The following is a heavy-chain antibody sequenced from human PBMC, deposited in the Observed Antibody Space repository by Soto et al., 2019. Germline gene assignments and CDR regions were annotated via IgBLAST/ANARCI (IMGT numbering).Heavy chain of an antibody. V-gene: IGHV3-23*01. J-gene: IGHJ3*02. CDR3: ATRGCSGGSCPLWAFDI. D-gene: IGHD2-15*01. CDR1: GFTFSSYA. Sequence: EVQLLESGGGVVQPGGSLRLSCAASGFTFSSYAMSWVRQAPGKGLEWVSAISGSGGSTYYADSVKGRFTISRDNSKNTLDLQMNSLRAEDTAVYYCATRGCSGGSCPLWAFDIWGQGTMVTVSS. CDR2: ISGSGGST.